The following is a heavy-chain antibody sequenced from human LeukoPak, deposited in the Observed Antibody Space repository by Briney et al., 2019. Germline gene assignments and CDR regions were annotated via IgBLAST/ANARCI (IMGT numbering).Heavy chain of an antibody. CDR1: GFTFSSYT. J-gene: IGHJ5*02. CDR2: ISGSGGST. Sequence: GGSLRLSCAASGFTFSSYTMHWVRQAPGKGLEWVSAISGSGGSTYYADSAKGRFTISRDNAKNSLSLQMNSLRAEDTAVYYCARDTIFGVAPFDPWGQGTLVTVSS. CDR3: ARDTIFGVAPFDP. D-gene: IGHD3-3*01. V-gene: IGHV3-23*01.